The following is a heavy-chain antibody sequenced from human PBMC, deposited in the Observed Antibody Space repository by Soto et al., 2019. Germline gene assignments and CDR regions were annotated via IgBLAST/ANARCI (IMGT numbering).Heavy chain of an antibody. J-gene: IGHJ3*02. CDR3: ARDEYSSSSGAFDI. Sequence: ASVKVSCKASGYTFTGYYMHWVRQAPGQGLEWMGWINPNSGGTNYAQKFQGWVTMTRDTSISTAYMELSRLRSDDTAVYYCARDEYSSSSGAFDIWGQGTMVTV. V-gene: IGHV1-2*04. D-gene: IGHD6-6*01. CDR1: GYTFTGYY. CDR2: INPNSGGT.